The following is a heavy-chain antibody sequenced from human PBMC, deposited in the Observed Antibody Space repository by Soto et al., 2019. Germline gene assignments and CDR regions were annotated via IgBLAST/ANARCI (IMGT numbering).Heavy chain of an antibody. J-gene: IGHJ4*02. CDR1: GFTFGHYG. D-gene: IGHD3-10*01. CDR2: IAYDGRNK. V-gene: IGHV3-30*18. CDR3: AKDGYYYGSGSYFHDY. Sequence: PGGSLRLSCAASGFTFGHYGMHWVRQAPGKGLEWVAVIAYDGRNKYYADSVKGRFTISRDNSKNTLYLQMNSLRAEDTAVYYCAKDGYYYGSGSYFHDYWGQGTLVTVSS.